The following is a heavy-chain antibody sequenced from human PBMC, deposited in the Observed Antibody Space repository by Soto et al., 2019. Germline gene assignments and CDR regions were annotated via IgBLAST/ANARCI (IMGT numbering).Heavy chain of an antibody. CDR2: IHYRGKT. CDR1: GGSFSEYF. CDR3: ARQPVSVPGKYCFYQNGLDV. J-gene: IGHJ6*02. D-gene: IGHD3-16*01. Sequence: SETLSLTCAVHGGSFSEYFWSWIRQSPGKGLEWIGEIHYRGKTHYNPSLKSRVAISVDTSKNQFSLMLYSVTAADTALFHSARQPVSVPGKYCFYQNGLDVWGQGTTVTVS. V-gene: IGHV4-34*01.